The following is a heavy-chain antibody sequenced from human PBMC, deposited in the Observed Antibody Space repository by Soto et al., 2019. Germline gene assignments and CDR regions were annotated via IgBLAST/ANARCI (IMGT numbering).Heavy chain of an antibody. J-gene: IGHJ4*02. CDR1: GFDFSNYA. V-gene: IGHV3-23*01. CDR2: ISRSSSVI. Sequence: EVQLLESGGDLVQPGGSLRLSCVASGFDFSNYAVTWVRQAQGKGLEWVSSISRSSSVIYYADSVKGRFIISRDNSKNTLYLQMNSLRAEDTDRYYCAKDPNGDYIGAFDDWGQGTLVTVSS. D-gene: IGHD4-17*01. CDR3: AKDPNGDYIGAFDD.